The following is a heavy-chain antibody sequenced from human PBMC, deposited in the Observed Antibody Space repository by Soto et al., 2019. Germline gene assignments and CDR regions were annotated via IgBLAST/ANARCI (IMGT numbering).Heavy chain of an antibody. CDR3: TTIGSNWGA. J-gene: IGHJ1*01. D-gene: IGHD6-13*01. CDR2: IKSKTDGGTI. CDR1: SFSFSNAW. V-gene: IGHV3-15*07. Sequence: EVQLVVSGGGLVKPRGSLRVSCAASSFSFSNAWMNWVRQAPGKGLEWVGRIKSKTDGGTIDYAAPVKGRFTISRDDSKNTLFLQMNSLKTEDTAMYYCTTIGSNWGAWGQGTLVTVSS.